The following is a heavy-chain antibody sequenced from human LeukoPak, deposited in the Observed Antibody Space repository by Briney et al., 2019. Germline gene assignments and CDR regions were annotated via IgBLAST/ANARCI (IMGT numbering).Heavy chain of an antibody. CDR1: GGSISSGGYY. D-gene: IGHD3-22*01. CDR3: ARLNYDSSGYYLSGP. V-gene: IGHV4-30-2*01. CDR2: IYHSGST. J-gene: IGHJ5*02. Sequence: SQTLSLTCTVSGGSISSGGYYWSWIRQPPGKGLEWLGYIYHSGSTYYNPSLKSRVTISVDTSKNQFSLKLSSVTAADTAVYYCARLNYDSSGYYLSGPWGQGTLVTVSS.